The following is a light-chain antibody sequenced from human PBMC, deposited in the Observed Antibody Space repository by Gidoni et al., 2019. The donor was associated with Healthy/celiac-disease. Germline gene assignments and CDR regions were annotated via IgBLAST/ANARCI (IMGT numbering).Light chain of an antibody. Sequence: EIVMTQSPATLSVSPGERATLPCRASQSVSSNLAWYQQKPGQAPRLLIYGASTRATGIPARFSGSGSGTEFTLTISSLQSEDFAVYYCQQYNNWPRTFXGXTKVEIK. CDR3: QQYNNWPRT. CDR2: GAS. V-gene: IGKV3-15*01. J-gene: IGKJ4*01. CDR1: QSVSSN.